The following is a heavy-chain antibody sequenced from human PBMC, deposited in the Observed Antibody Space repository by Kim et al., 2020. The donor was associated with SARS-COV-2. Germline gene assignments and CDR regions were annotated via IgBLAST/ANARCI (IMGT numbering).Heavy chain of an antibody. V-gene: IGHV4-59*01. CDR3: SRIPDITCWPFDS. CDR1: VGSISYDY. J-gene: IGHJ4*02. CDR2: INYNWRRI. D-gene: IGHD2-15*01. Sequence: SETLSLTCTVSVGSISYDYWTWIRQPPGKELERIGYINYNWRRIKYNPSLGNRVAVSVEPAKSHFSLKLRSVTAADTAVYFCSRIPDITCWPFDSWGQGKRVTVS.